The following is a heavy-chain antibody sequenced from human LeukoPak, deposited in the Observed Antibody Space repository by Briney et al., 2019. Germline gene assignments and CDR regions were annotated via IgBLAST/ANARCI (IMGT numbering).Heavy chain of an antibody. D-gene: IGHD4-11*01. V-gene: IGHV3-74*01. J-gene: IGHJ4*02. Sequence: GGSLRLSCAASGFTFSRHWMHWVRQAPGKGLVWVSRINTDGSVTTYADSVKGRFTISRDNAKNTLYLQMNILRAEDTAVYYCTNSLMTTTGGNYWGQGTLVTVSS. CDR3: TNSLMTTTGGNY. CDR1: GFTFSRHW. CDR2: INTDGSVT.